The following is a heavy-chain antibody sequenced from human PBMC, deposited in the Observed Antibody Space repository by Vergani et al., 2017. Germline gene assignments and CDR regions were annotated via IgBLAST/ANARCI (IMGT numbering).Heavy chain of an antibody. V-gene: IGHV4-61*01. CDR3: ARVDILTGYSEYYFDY. CDR2: IYYSGST. J-gene: IGHJ4*02. Sequence: QVQLQESGPGLVRPSQTLSLTCTVSGGSISSGSYYWSWIRQPPGKGLEWIGYIYYSGSTNYNPSLKSRVTISVDTSKNQFSLKLSSVTAADTAVYYCARVDILTGYSEYYFDYWGQGTLVTVSS. D-gene: IGHD3-9*01. CDR1: GGSISSGSYY.